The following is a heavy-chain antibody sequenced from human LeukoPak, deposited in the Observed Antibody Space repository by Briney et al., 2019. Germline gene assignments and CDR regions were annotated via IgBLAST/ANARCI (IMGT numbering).Heavy chain of an antibody. J-gene: IGHJ6*02. Sequence: ASVTVSCKASGGTFSSYAISWVRQAPGQGLEWMGGIIPIFGTANYAQKFQGRVTITADESTSTAYMELSSLRSEDTAVYYCARDLYCSGGSCYWTTYYYYGMDVWGQGTTVTVSS. V-gene: IGHV1-69*13. D-gene: IGHD2-15*01. CDR1: GGTFSSYA. CDR2: IIPIFGTA. CDR3: ARDLYCSGGSCYWTTYYYYGMDV.